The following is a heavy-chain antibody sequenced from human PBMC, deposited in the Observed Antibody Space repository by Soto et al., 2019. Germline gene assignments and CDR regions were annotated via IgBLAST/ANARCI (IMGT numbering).Heavy chain of an antibody. V-gene: IGHV4-39*01. CDR3: ARHRPYGDHFDY. J-gene: IGHJ4*02. D-gene: IGHD4-17*01. Sequence: QLQLQESGPGLVKPSETLSLTCTVSGGSISSSSYYWGWIRKPQGRGMEWIGSIYYSGSTYYNPSLKSRVTISVDTSKNQFSLKLSSVTAADTAVYYCARHRPYGDHFDYWGQGTLVTVSS. CDR1: GGSISSSSYY. CDR2: IYYSGST.